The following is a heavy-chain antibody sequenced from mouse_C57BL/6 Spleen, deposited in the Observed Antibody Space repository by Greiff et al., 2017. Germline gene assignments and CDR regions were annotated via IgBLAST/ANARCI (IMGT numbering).Heavy chain of an antibody. V-gene: IGHV1-26*01. CDR2: INPNNGGT. Sequence: EVQLQQSGPELVKPGASVKISCKASGYTFTDYYMNWVKQRHGKSLEWIGDINPNNGGTSYNQKFKGKATLTVDKSSSTAYMELRSLTSEDSAVYYCAKRGYSNYGFAYWGQGTLVTVSA. CDR3: AKRGYSNYGFAY. D-gene: IGHD2-5*01. CDR1: GYTFTDYY. J-gene: IGHJ3*01.